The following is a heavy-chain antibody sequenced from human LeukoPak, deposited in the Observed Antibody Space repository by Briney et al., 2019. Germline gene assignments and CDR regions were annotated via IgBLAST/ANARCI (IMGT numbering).Heavy chain of an antibody. Sequence: ASVKVSFKASRYIFTSYYIYWVRQAPGQGLEWMGWINPNNGGTKYAQKFHGRVTMTSDTSISTAYMELSRLRSDDTAMYYCARDRGSSWFADYWGQGTLVTVSS. CDR3: ARDRGSSWFADY. CDR1: RYIFTSYY. CDR2: INPNNGGT. V-gene: IGHV1-2*02. J-gene: IGHJ4*02. D-gene: IGHD6-13*01.